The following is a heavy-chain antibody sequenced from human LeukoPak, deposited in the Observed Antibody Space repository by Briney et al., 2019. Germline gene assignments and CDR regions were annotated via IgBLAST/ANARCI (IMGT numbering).Heavy chain of an antibody. Sequence: GGSLRLSCTTSGFTFSNYAMHWVRQAPDKGLEWVAAVWDAGTNTHYADSVMGRVTIPRDNSKKTVYLQMSSLRAEDTAVYYCTRAPLGGAGPFDFWGQGTLVTVSS. J-gene: IGHJ4*02. CDR3: TRAPLGGAGPFDF. D-gene: IGHD6-13*01. CDR1: GFTFSNYA. CDR2: VWDAGTNT. V-gene: IGHV3-33*01.